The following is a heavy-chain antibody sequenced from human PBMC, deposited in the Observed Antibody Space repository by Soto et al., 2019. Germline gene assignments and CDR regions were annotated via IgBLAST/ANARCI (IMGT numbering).Heavy chain of an antibody. CDR3: ARGGEVGVAGSAAFDM. CDR2: INPGSGAA. J-gene: IGHJ3*02. Sequence: QVQLVQSGAEVKKPGASVKISCTASGYTVTTHYMHWVRQAPGRGLEWMGAINPGSGAAKYTQTFRDRVTMPRDPSNNTVYMEMSALRSEDTAVFYCARGGEVGVAGSAAFDMWGQGTMVTVSS. CDR1: GYTVTTHY. V-gene: IGHV1-46*01. D-gene: IGHD3-3*01.